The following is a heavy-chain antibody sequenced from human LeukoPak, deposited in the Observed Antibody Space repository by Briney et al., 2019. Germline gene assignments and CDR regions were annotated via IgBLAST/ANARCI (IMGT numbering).Heavy chain of an antibody. D-gene: IGHD3-22*01. CDR1: GGSFSGYY. CDR3: ARSQYYYDSSGLSDWFDP. CDR2: IHHSGST. V-gene: IGHV4-34*01. J-gene: IGHJ5*02. Sequence: SETLSLTCAVYGGSFSGYYWSWIRQPPGKGLEWIGEIHHSGSTNYNPSLKSRVTISVDTSKNQFSLKLSSVTAADTAVYYCARSQYYYDSSGLSDWFDPWGQGTLVTVSS.